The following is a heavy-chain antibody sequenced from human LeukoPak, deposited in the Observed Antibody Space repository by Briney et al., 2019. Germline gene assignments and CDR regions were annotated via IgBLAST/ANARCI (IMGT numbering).Heavy chain of an antibody. CDR3: ARGRGWTNPYSGSGLLNWLDP. CDR2: INPNSGGT. Sequence: ASVKVSCKASGYTFTGYYMHWVRQAPGQGLEWMGWINPNSGGTNYAQKFQGRVTMTRNTSISTAYMELISLRSEDTAVYFCARGRGWTNPYSGSGLLNWLDPWGQGSLVTVSS. J-gene: IGHJ5*02. CDR1: GYTFTGYY. V-gene: IGHV1-2*02. D-gene: IGHD3-10*01.